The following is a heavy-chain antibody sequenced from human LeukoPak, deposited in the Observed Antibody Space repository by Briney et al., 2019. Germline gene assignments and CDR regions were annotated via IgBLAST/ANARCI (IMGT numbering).Heavy chain of an antibody. CDR1: GYTFTSYY. D-gene: IGHD1-26*01. V-gene: IGHV1-46*01. Sequence: ASVRVSCKASGYTFTSYYIHWVRQAPGQGLEWMGVLKPSGGSPIYPQKFQGRVTMTRDTTTSTVYMELSSLRSEDTAVYYCARGDSGYYYGMDVWGQGTTVTVSS. J-gene: IGHJ6*01. CDR3: ARGDSGYYYGMDV. CDR2: LKPSGGSP.